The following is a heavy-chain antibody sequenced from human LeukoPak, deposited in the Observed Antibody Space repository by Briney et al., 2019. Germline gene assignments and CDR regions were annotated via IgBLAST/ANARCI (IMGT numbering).Heavy chain of an antibody. CDR2: IFYSGSP. J-gene: IGHJ4*02. CDR1: GVSISSYY. CDR3: ARVGHIVAAGTYDY. V-gene: IGHV4-59*08. D-gene: IGHD6-13*01. Sequence: SETLALTCTVAGVSISSYYWSWIRQPPGEGLEWIGNIFYSGSPNYKSSLKSRVTTSFDTSKNQFSLKLSSVTAADTAVYYCARVGHIVAAGTYDYWGQGTLVTVSS.